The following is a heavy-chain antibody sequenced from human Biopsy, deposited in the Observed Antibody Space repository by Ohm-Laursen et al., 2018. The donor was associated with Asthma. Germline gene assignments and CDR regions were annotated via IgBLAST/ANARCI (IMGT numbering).Heavy chain of an antibody. CDR1: SGSGGYMRSGNYY. CDR3: VRGSSSWHHGPFHYYYGLDV. Sequence: TLSLTCSLSSGSGGYMRSGNYYWGWIRQPPGKGLEWIGSIYYSGTAYYNPSLESRVTVSEDTSKNQFSLKLTSGTAADTAVYYCVRGSSSWHHGPFHYYYGLDVWGQGTTATVSS. CDR2: IYYSGTA. J-gene: IGHJ6*02. D-gene: IGHD6-13*01. V-gene: IGHV4-39*01.